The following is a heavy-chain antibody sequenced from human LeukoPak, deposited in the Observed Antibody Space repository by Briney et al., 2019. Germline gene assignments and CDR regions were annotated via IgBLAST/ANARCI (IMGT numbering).Heavy chain of an antibody. CDR2: MNPSGST. D-gene: IGHD3-22*01. CDR3: ARGRQDVTMIVVVMTAVSYYLDV. CDR1: GGSFSGHY. J-gene: IGHJ6*03. Sequence: SETLSLTCAVYGGSFSGHYCTWIRQTPGKGLEWIGEMNPSGSTSYNPSLKSRVTISVDTSKNQFSLKLSSVTAADTAVYYCARGRQDVTMIVVVMTAVSYYLDVWGKGTTVTVS. V-gene: IGHV4-34*01.